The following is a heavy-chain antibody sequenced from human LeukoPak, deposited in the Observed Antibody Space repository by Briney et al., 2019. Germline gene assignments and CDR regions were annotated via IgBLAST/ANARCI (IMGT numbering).Heavy chain of an antibody. D-gene: IGHD5-18*01. J-gene: IGHJ4*02. CDR1: GGTFSSYA. Sequence: SVKVSCKASGGTFSSYAISWVRQAPGQGLEWMGGIIPIFGTANYAQKFQDRVTITADECTGTAYMELSSLRSDDTAVYYCARSGEYSYGVDYWGQGTLATVSS. CDR3: ARSGEYSYGVDY. CDR2: IIPIFGTA. V-gene: IGHV1-69*13.